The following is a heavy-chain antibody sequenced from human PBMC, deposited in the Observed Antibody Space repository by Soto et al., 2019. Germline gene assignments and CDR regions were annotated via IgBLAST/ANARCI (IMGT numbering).Heavy chain of an antibody. CDR2: ISSSGSTI. CDR1: GFTFSDYY. J-gene: IGHJ4*02. CDR3: ARVNVFGEGGWYGTNY. D-gene: IGHD6-19*01. Sequence: LRLSCAASGFTFSDYYMSWIRQAPGKGLEWVSYISSSGSTIYYADSVKGRFTISRDNAKNSLYLQMNSLRAEDTAVYYCARVNVFGEGGWYGTNYWGQGTLVTVSS. V-gene: IGHV3-11*01.